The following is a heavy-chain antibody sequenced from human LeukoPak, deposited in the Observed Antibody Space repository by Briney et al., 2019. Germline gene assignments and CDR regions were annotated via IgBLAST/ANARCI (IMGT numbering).Heavy chain of an antibody. V-gene: IGHV4-59*01. CDR1: GGSISSYY. Sequence: SETLSLTCTVSGGSISSYYWGWIRQPPGKGLEWIGYIYYSGSTNYNPSLKSRVTISVDTSKNQFSLKLSSVTAADTAVYYCARVDMGARGGDAFDIWGQGTMVTVSS. D-gene: IGHD1-26*01. CDR3: ARVDMGARGGDAFDI. CDR2: IYYSGST. J-gene: IGHJ3*02.